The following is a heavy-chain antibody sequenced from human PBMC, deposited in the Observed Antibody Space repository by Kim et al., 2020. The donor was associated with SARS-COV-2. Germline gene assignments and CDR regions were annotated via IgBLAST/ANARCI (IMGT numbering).Heavy chain of an antibody. CDR1: GFTFSSYW. CDR2: INSDGSST. D-gene: IGHD4-17*01. Sequence: GGSLRLSCAASGFTFSSYWMHWVRQAPGKGLVWVSRINSDGSSTSYADSVKGRFTISRDNAKNTLYLQMNSLRAEDTAVYYCARDGVRSPYGDSSSYYYYGMDVWGQGTTVTVSS. CDR3: ARDGVRSPYGDSSSYYYYGMDV. V-gene: IGHV3-74*01. J-gene: IGHJ6*02.